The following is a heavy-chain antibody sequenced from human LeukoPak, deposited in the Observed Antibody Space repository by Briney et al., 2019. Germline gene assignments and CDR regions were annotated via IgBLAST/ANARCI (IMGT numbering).Heavy chain of an antibody. J-gene: IGHJ4*02. Sequence: GGSLRLSCAASGFTFSSYSMNWVRQAPGKGLEWVSYISSSSSTIYYADSVKGRFTISRDNAKNSLYLQMNSLRDEDTAVYHCARDIRGVTTGVKEGEIDYWGQGTLVTVSS. D-gene: IGHD4-23*01. V-gene: IGHV3-48*02. CDR3: ARDIRGVTTGVKEGEIDY. CDR1: GFTFSSYS. CDR2: ISSSSSTI.